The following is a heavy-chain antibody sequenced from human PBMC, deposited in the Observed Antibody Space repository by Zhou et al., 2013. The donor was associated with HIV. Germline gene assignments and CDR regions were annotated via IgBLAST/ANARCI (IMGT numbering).Heavy chain of an antibody. CDR1: GYTFTNYD. J-gene: IGHJ6*02. D-gene: IGHD3-9*01. CDR2: MNPRSGNT. CDR3: ARDHDILTGPYYGMDV. Sequence: QVQLVQSGAEVRKPGASVKVSCKASGYTFTNYDINWVRQATGQGLEWMGWMNPRSGNTGYAQKFQGRVTMTRDTSISTAYMELGRLRSDDTAVYYCARDHDILTGPYYGMDVWGQGTTVTVSS. V-gene: IGHV1-8*02.